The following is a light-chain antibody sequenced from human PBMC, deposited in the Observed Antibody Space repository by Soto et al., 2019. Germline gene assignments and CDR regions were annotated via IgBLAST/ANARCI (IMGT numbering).Light chain of an antibody. CDR2: DVS. CDR1: SSDVGGYNY. J-gene: IGLJ1*01. CDR3: SSYTSSSTLWV. V-gene: IGLV2-14*01. Sequence: QSALTRPASVSGSPGQSITISCTGTSSDVGGYNYVSWYQQHPGKAPKLMIYDVSNRPSGVSNRFSGSKSGNTASLTISGLRAEDEADYYCSSYTSSSTLWVFGTGTKVTVL.